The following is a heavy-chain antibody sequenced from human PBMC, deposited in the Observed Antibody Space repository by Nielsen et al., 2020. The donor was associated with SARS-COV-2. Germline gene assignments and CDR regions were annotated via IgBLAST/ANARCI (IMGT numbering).Heavy chain of an antibody. V-gene: IGHV5-10-1*01. D-gene: IGHD2-2*01. J-gene: IGHJ6*02. Sequence: VRQMPGKGLEWMGKIDPSDSYTNYSPSFQGLVTISADKSISTAYLQWSSLKASDTAMYYCARRVVPAAGHYYYYGMDVWGQGTTVTVSS. CDR3: ARRVVPAAGHYYYYGMDV. CDR2: IDPSDSYT.